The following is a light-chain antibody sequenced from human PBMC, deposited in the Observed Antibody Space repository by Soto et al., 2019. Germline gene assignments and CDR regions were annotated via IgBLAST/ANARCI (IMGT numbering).Light chain of an antibody. CDR1: QDISNY. Sequence: IQMTQSPSSLSSSLLYIFTITFQSSQDISNYLNWYQQKPGKAPKLLIYDASNLETGVPSRFSGSGSGTDFTFTISSLQPEDIATYYCQQYDNLSLTFGQGTRLEIK. CDR2: DAS. V-gene: IGKV1-33*01. CDR3: QQYDNLSLT. J-gene: IGKJ5*01.